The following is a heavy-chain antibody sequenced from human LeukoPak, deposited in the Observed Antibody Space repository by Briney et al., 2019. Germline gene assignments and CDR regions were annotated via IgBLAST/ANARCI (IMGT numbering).Heavy chain of an antibody. CDR3: ARGRIAAAATLFY. CDR1: GFTFSSYC. CDR2: ISSSSSYI. Sequence: RGSLRLSCAASGFTFSSYCMNWVRQAPGKGLEWVSSISSSSSYIYYADSVKGRFTISRDNAKNSLYLQMNSLRAEDTAVYYCARGRIAAAATLFYWGQGTLVTVSS. V-gene: IGHV3-21*01. D-gene: IGHD6-13*01. J-gene: IGHJ4*02.